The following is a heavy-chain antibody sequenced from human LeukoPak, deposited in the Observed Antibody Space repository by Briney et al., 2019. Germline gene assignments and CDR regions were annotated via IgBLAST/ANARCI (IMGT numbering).Heavy chain of an antibody. Sequence: GGALRLSCAASGYTFFNYVIYWVRHAPGKGLEWVSLIIVVVGVTYYADSMKGGFTISRENIKNSRYLQMNSLRTEETALYYCARDSQEFFQHWGQGTLVTVSS. J-gene: IGHJ1*01. V-gene: IGHV3-43*02. CDR1: GYTFFNYV. CDR2: IIVVVGVT. CDR3: ARDSQEFFQH.